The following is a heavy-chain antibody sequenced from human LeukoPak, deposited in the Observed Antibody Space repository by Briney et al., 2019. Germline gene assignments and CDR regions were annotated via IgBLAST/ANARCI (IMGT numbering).Heavy chain of an antibody. D-gene: IGHD3-3*01. CDR2: IYTSGST. CDR1: GGSISSYY. J-gene: IGHJ6*03. V-gene: IGHV4-4*07. Sequence: PSETLSLTCTVSGGSISSYYWSWIWQPAGKGLEWIGRIYTSGSTNYNPSLKSRVTMSVDTSKNQFSLKLSSVTAADTAVYYCAREMDYDFWSGYPMDVWGKGTTVTVSS. CDR3: AREMDYDFWSGYPMDV.